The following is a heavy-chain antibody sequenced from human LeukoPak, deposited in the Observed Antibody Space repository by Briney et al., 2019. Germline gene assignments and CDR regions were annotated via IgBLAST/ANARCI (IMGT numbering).Heavy chain of an antibody. CDR3: AKDHESDGYPCLDH. J-gene: IGHJ4*02. V-gene: IGHV3-23*01. CDR1: GFTFSRLA. Sequence: GGSLRLSYAASGFTFSRLAMTWVRQAPGKGLEWVSTISASGPYYADAVRGRFTISRDNSRNTLSLQMDSLRAEDTAVYYCAKDHESDGYPCLDHWGLGTLVTVSS. D-gene: IGHD3-22*01. CDR2: ISASGP.